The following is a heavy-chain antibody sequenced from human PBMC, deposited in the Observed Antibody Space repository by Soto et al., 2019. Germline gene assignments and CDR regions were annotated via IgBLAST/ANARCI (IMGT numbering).Heavy chain of an antibody. CDR1: GFTVNNNY. CDR3: ATYSRLDY. CDR2: IYSGGST. D-gene: IGHD3-22*01. V-gene: IGHV3-53*01. Sequence: GGSLRLSCAASGFTVNNNYMSWVRQAPGKGLEWVALIYSGGSTYYADSVKGRFTISRDNSKNTLYLQMNSLRAEDTAVYYCATYSRLDYWGQGTLVTVSS. J-gene: IGHJ4*02.